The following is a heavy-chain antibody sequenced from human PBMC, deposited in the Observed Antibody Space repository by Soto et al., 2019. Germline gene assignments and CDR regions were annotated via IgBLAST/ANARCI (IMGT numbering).Heavy chain of an antibody. D-gene: IGHD3-22*01. CDR3: ARRRDYYDSTGNWYFDL. CDR2: ISSSTTII. Sequence: EVQLVESGGDLEQPGGSLRLSCAASGFTFNTYSMNWVRQAPGKGLEWVAYISSSTTIIYYADSVKGRFTVSRDNAKNSLFLQMNSLRDEETAVYYCARRRDYYDSTGNWYFDLWGRGTRVTASS. J-gene: IGHJ2*01. V-gene: IGHV3-48*02. CDR1: GFTFNTYS.